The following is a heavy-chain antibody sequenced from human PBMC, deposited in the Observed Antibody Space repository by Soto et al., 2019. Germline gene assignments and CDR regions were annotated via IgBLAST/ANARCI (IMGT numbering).Heavy chain of an antibody. CDR1: GYSFTSYW. V-gene: IGHV5-10-1*01. Sequence: GESLKISCKGSGYSFTSYWISWVRQMPGKGLEWMGRIDPSDSYTNYSPSFQGHVTISADKSISTAYLQWSSLKASDTAMYYCARQFDFWSGYYDSYYGMDVWGQGTTVTVS. J-gene: IGHJ6*02. CDR3: ARQFDFWSGYYDSYYGMDV. D-gene: IGHD3-3*01. CDR2: IDPSDSYT.